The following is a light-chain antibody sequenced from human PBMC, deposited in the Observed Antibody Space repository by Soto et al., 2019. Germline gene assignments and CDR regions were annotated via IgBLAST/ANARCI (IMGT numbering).Light chain of an antibody. V-gene: IGKV3-20*01. J-gene: IGKJ2*01. CDR2: GAS. Sequence: ESVLTQSPATLSLSPGERATLSCRASQSVSSNYVTWYQQKPGQAPRLLIYGASLRATGVPDRFSGSGSGTDFALTISRLEPEDVAFDYCQQFGDSPPAFTFGQGTKLEI. CDR3: QQFGDSPPAFT. CDR1: QSVSSNY.